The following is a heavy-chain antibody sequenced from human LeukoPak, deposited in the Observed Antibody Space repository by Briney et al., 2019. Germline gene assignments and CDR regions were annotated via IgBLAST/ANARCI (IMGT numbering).Heavy chain of an antibody. J-gene: IGHJ4*02. CDR1: GDSVSSNSAA. CDR2: TYYRSKWYN. CDR3: AREPHYGDFTVV. D-gene: IGHD4-17*01. Sequence: SQTLSLTCAISGDSVSSNSAAWNWIRRSPSRGLEWLGRTYYRSKWYNDYAVSVKSRITINPDISKNQLSLQLNSVTPEDTAVYYCAREPHYGDFTVVWGQGTLVTVSS. V-gene: IGHV6-1*01.